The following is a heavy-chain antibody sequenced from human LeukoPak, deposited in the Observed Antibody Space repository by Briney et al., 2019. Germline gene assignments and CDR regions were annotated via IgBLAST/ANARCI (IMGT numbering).Heavy chain of an antibody. J-gene: IGHJ4*02. V-gene: IGHV3-30*02. Sequence: GGSLRLSCAASGLTFSKYGMYWVRQAPGKGLEWVAFIRNDGRNKYYTDSVKGRFTISRDNSKNTLYLQMNSLRAEDTAVYYCAKDPFGVLITYFDYWGQGTLVTVSS. CDR3: AKDPFGVLITYFDY. CDR2: IRNDGRNK. CDR1: GLTFSKYG. D-gene: IGHD3-3*01.